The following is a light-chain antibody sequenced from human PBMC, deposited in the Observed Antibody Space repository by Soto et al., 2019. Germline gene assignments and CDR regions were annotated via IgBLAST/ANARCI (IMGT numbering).Light chain of an antibody. CDR2: DAS. V-gene: IGKV3-11*01. CDR1: QSVSSY. J-gene: IGKJ4*01. CDR3: QQRSNLPLLT. Sequence: EIVLTQSPATLSLSPGERATLSCRASQSVSSYVAWYQQKPGQAPRLLIYDASNRATGIPARFSGSGSGTDFTLTISSLEPEDFAVYYCQQRSNLPLLTFGGGTKVEIK.